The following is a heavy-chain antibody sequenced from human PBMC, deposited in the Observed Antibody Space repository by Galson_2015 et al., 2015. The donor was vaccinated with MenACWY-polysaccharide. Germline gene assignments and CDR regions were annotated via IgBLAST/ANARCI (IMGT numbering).Heavy chain of an antibody. Sequence: SLRLSCAASGFTFSSFGIHWVRQAPGKGLEWAAGISYDGNKKYYVDSVKGRFTISRDNSKNTLYLQMNSLRPEDTAVYYCAKDRIYYSSSWFGAFDYWGQGALVTVSS. CDR3: AKDRIYYSSSWFGAFDY. D-gene: IGHD3-10*01. J-gene: IGHJ4*02. V-gene: IGHV3-30*18. CDR2: ISYDGNKK. CDR1: GFTFSSFG.